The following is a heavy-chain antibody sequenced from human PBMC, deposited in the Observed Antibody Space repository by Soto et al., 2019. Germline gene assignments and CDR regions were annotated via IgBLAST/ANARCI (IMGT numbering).Heavy chain of an antibody. J-gene: IGHJ4*01. V-gene: IGHV3-48*01. CDR3: TKARCSGNPCYVPDY. Sequence: PGGSLRLSCAASGFSFSIYSMNWVRQSPGKGLEWVSYISGSSSAKNYADSVKGRFTVSRDNSKKTLFLQMNSLRAEDTATYYCTKARCSGNPCYVPDYWGHGTLVTVSS. D-gene: IGHD2-15*01. CDR1: GFSFSIYS. CDR2: ISGSSSAK.